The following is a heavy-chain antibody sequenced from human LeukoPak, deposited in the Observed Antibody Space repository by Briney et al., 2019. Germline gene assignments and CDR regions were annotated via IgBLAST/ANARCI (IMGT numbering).Heavy chain of an antibody. CDR1: GGSISSGSYY. CDR2: IYTSGST. Sequence: SETLSLTCTVSGGSISSGSYYWSWIRQPAGKGREWIGRIYTSGSTNYNPSLKSRVTISVDTSKNQFSLKLSSVTAADTAVYYCARQHNWNYGYWGQGTLVTVSS. J-gene: IGHJ4*02. D-gene: IGHD1-7*01. CDR3: ARQHNWNYGY. V-gene: IGHV4-61*02.